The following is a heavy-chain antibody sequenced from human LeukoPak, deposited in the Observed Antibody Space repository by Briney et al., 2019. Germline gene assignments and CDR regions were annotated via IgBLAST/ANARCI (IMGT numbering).Heavy chain of an antibody. J-gene: IGHJ4*02. CDR2: IYYSGST. CDR1: GGSISSSSYY. CDR3: ARVASSGWYFPFDY. Sequence: PSETLSLTCTVSGGSISSSSYYWGWIRQPPGKGLEWIGSIYYSGSTYYNPPLKSRVTISVDTSKNQFSLKLSSVTAADTAVYYCARVASSGWYFPFDYWGQGTLVTVSS. V-gene: IGHV4-39*07. D-gene: IGHD6-19*01.